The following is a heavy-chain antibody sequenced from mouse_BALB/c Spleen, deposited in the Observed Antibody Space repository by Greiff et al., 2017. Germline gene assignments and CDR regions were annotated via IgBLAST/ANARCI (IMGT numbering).Heavy chain of an antibody. CDR1: GFPFSSSA. CDR2: ISSGGSYT. Sequence: EVMLVESGGGLVKPGGSLTLSCAASGFPFSSSAMSWVRQSPEKRLEWVAEISSGGSYTYYPDTVTGRFTISRDNAKNTLYLAMSSRRSEDTAMYDCARSRLRYFDVWGAGTTVTVSS. CDR3: ARSRLRYFDV. J-gene: IGHJ1*01. V-gene: IGHV5-9-4*01. D-gene: IGHD1-2*01.